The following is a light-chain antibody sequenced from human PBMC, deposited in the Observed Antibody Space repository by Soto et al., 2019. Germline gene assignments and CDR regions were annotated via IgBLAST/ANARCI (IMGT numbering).Light chain of an antibody. V-gene: IGLV2-14*01. CDR3: SSYKSRTNYV. CDR2: EVS. Sequence: QSVLTQPASVSGSPGQSLTISCTGTSIDIAPYNYVSWYQQHPGKAPKLIIYEVSYRPSGISNRFSGSKSGNTASLTISGLQDEDQADYYCSSYKSRTNYVFGTGTKVTVL. CDR1: SIDIAPYNY. J-gene: IGLJ1*01.